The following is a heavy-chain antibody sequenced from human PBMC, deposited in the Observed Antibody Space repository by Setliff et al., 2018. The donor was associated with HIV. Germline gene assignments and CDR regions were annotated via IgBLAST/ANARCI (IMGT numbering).Heavy chain of an antibody. CDR3: ATDCGSVNNGLCSTLAFEI. D-gene: IGHD3-10*02. CDR1: GNTLSEIY. Sequence: GASVKVSCKVSGNTLSEIYIHWVRRAPGKGLEWIGGFNPEDGETIYARKFQVRVTLTEDTSTDTAYMELSSLRSADTAVYFCATDCGSVNNGLCSTLAFEIWGQGTAVTVSS. J-gene: IGHJ3*02. V-gene: IGHV1-24*01. CDR2: FNPEDGET.